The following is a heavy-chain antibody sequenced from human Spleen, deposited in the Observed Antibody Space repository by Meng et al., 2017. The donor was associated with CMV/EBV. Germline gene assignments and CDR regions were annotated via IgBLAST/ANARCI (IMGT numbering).Heavy chain of an antibody. D-gene: IGHD3-3*01. J-gene: IGHJ4*02. CDR2: LSSSGGST. CDR3: AQDCDFWSGHGHFDY. Sequence: GESLKISCAASGFTFRSYGMSWVRQAPGKGLKWVSGLSSSGGSTYYADSVKGRFTISRDNSKNTLYLQMNSLRAEDTALYYCAQDCDFWSGHGHFDYWGQGTLVTVSS. CDR1: GFTFRSYG. V-gene: IGHV3-23*01.